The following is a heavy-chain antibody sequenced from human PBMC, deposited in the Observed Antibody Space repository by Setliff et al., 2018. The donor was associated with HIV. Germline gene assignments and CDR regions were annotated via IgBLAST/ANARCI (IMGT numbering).Heavy chain of an antibody. J-gene: IGHJ4*02. CDR1: GGNLNTYD. CDR2: MNPTSGNT. Sequence: ASVKVSCKASGGNLNTYDINWVRQVTGQGLEWVAWMNPTSGNTGSAQRFQGRVTMTRNTSITTAYLEVKSLNHDDTATYYCARRFGYSYGFWFFEDWGQGTRVTVSS. CDR3: ARRFGYSYGFWFFED. D-gene: IGHD5-18*01. V-gene: IGHV1-8*02.